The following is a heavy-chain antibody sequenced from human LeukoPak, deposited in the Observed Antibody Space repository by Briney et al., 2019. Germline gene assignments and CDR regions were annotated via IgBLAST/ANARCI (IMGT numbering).Heavy chain of an antibody. V-gene: IGHV3-23*01. CDR1: GFTFSSYA. CDR2: ISGSGGST. D-gene: IGHD2-8*01. CDR3: AKGAVYRLSGGRAT. Sequence: GGPLRLSCAASGFTFSSYAMSWVRQAPGKGLEWVSAISGSGGSTYYADSVKGRFTISRDNSKNTLYLQMNSLRAEDTAVYYCAKGAVYRLSGGRATWGQGTLVTVSS. J-gene: IGHJ4*02.